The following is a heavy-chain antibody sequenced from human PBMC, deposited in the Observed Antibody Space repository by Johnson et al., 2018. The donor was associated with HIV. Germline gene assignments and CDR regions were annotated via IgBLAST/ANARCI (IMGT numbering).Heavy chain of an antibody. CDR2: IRYDGSNH. CDR3: AKDRDYYGSGSPADAFDI. CDR1: GFTFSSSG. D-gene: IGHD3-10*01. Sequence: QVQLVESGGGVVQPGGSLRLSCAASGFTFSSSGMHWVRQAPCKGLEWVAFIRYDGSNHYYADSVKGRFSISRDNSKNTLYLQMNSLRAEDTAVYYCAKDRDYYGSGSPADAFDIWGQGTMVTVSS. V-gene: IGHV3-30*02. J-gene: IGHJ3*02.